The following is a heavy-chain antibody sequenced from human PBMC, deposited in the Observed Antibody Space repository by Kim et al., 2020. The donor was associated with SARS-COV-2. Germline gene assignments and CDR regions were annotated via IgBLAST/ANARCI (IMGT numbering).Heavy chain of an antibody. Sequence: ASVKVSCKSSGYTFTTYAIHWVRQAPGLSLEWMGWINAGNGNTKYSQKFQGRVTITRDTSASTAYMELSSLRSEDTAVYYCARARINYYGSTSSNYGMDV. J-gene: IGHJ6*01. CDR3: ARARINYYGSTSSNYGMDV. D-gene: IGHD3-10*01. CDR1: GYTFTTYA. V-gene: IGHV1-3*01. CDR2: INAGNGNT.